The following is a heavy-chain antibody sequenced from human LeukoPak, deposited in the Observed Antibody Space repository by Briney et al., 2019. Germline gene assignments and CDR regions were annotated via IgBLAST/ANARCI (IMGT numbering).Heavy chain of an antibody. Sequence: PSRTLSLTCTVSGGSISSGSYYWSWIRQPAGKGLEWIGRIYTSGSTNYNPSLKSRVTISVDTSKNQFSLKLSSVTAADTAVYYCARATAQYYHYYGMDVWGQGTTVTVSS. D-gene: IGHD5-18*01. J-gene: IGHJ6*02. V-gene: IGHV4-61*02. CDR1: GGSISSGSYY. CDR2: IYTSGST. CDR3: ARATAQYYHYYGMDV.